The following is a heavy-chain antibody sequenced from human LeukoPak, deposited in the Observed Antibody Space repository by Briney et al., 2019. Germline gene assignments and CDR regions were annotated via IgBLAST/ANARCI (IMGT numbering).Heavy chain of an antibody. CDR1: GFTFSSYG. J-gene: IGHJ4*02. CDR3: AKEKYYYDSSGYYYGDY. CDR2: ISHDGSNK. D-gene: IGHD3-22*01. Sequence: PGRSLRLSCAASGFTFSSYGMHWVRQAPGKGLEWVAVISHDGSNKYYADSVKGRFTISRDNSKNTLYLQMNSLRAEDTAVYYCAKEKYYYDSSGYYYGDYWGQGTLVTVSS. V-gene: IGHV3-30*18.